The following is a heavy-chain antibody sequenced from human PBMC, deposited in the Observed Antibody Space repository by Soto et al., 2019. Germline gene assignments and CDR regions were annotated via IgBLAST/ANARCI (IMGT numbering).Heavy chain of an antibody. D-gene: IGHD4-17*01. V-gene: IGHV3-30-3*01. CDR2: ISYDGSNK. CDR1: GFTFSSYA. CDR3: ARAPDGDYPYFDY. Sequence: QVQLVESGGGVVQPGRSLRLSCAASGFTFSSYAMHWVRQAPGKGLEWVAVISYDGSNKYYADSVKGRFTISRDNSKNTLYLQMNSLRAEDTAVYYCARAPDGDYPYFDYWGQGTLDTVSS. J-gene: IGHJ4*02.